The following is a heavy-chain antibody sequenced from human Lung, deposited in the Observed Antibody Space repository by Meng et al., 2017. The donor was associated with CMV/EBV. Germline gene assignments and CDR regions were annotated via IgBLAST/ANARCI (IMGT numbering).Heavy chain of an antibody. Sequence: SCAASGSTFSSYEMYGVRQSPGKGLEWVSYISSSGSTMYYADSVKGRSTISTDNAKNSLYLQMNSLRVEDTAVYYCAIRSGSYVNAFDIWGQGTMVTVSS. V-gene: IGHV3-48*03. CDR2: ISSSGSTM. CDR3: AIRSGSYVNAFDI. D-gene: IGHD1-26*01. CDR1: GSTFSSYE. J-gene: IGHJ3*02.